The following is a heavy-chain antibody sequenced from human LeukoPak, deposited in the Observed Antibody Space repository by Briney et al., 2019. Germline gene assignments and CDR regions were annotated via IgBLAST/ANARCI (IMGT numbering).Heavy chain of an antibody. CDR1: GGSFSHYY. D-gene: IGHD1-7*01. Sequence: SETLSLTCAVYGGSFSHYYWSWIRQSPGMGLEWIGEINDSGTINYNPSLMSRVTISVDKSKNQFSLKLSSATAADTAVYYCARRWNYGRDYYIDVWGKGATVSVSS. CDR3: ARRWNYGRDYYIDV. CDR2: INDSGTI. V-gene: IGHV4-34*01. J-gene: IGHJ6*03.